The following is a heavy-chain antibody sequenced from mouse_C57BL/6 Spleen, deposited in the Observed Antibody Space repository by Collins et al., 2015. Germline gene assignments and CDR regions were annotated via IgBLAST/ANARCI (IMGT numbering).Heavy chain of an antibody. CDR3: ARGIYYYGSSYWYFDV. CDR2: INPSSGYT. D-gene: IGHD1-1*01. Sequence: KASGYTFTSYTMHWVKQRPGQGLEWIGYINPSSGYTKYNQKFKDKATLTSDTSSSTAYMQLSSLTSEDSAIYLCARGIYYYGSSYWYFDVWGTGTTVTVSS. J-gene: IGHJ1*03. V-gene: IGHV1-4*01. CDR1: GYTFTSYT.